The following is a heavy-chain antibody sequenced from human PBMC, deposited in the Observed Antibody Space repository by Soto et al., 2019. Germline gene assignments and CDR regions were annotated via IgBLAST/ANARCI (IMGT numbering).Heavy chain of an antibody. J-gene: IGHJ5*02. CDR1: GFTFSSYA. CDR3: AKFSCSSTCCYGVGFDP. CDR2: ISGSGGST. D-gene: IGHD2-2*01. Sequence: EVQLLESGGGLVQPGGSLRLSCAASGFTFSSYAMSWVRQAPGKGLEWVSAISGSGGSTYYADSVKGRFTISRDNSKNTLYLQMNSLRAEDTAVYYCAKFSCSSTCCYGVGFDPWGQGTLVTGSS. V-gene: IGHV3-23*01.